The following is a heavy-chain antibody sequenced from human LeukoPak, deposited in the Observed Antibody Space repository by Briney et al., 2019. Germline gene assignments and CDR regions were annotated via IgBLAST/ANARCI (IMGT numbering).Heavy chain of an antibody. CDR2: IYYSGST. V-gene: IGHV4-39*07. Sequence: SETLSLTCTVSGGSISSSSYYWGWIRQPPGKGLEWIGSIYYSGSTNYNPSLKSRVTISVDTSKNQFSLKLSSVTAADTAVYYCARVVQNVVGATFNWFDPWGQGTLVTVSS. CDR3: ARVVQNVVGATFNWFDP. CDR1: GGSISSSSYY. D-gene: IGHD1-26*01. J-gene: IGHJ5*02.